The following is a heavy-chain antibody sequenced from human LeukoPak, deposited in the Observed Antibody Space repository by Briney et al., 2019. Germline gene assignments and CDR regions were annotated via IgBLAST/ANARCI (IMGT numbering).Heavy chain of an antibody. V-gene: IGHV3-30*03. Sequence: GGSLRLSCAASGFTFSSYGMHWVRQAPGKGLEWVAVISYDGSNKYYADSVRGRFTISRDNSKNTLYLQMSSLRAEDTAVYYCATHYYDSSGYYSPDYWGQGTLVTVSS. CDR2: ISYDGSNK. D-gene: IGHD3-22*01. J-gene: IGHJ4*02. CDR1: GFTFSSYG. CDR3: ATHYYDSSGYYSPDY.